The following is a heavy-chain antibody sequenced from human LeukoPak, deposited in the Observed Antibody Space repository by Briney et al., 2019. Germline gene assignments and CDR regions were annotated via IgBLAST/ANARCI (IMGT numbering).Heavy chain of an antibody. CDR1: GFTVSSNY. CDR3: ARGVPHYDILTGYQYYFDC. V-gene: IGHV3-53*01. CDR2: IYSGGST. D-gene: IGHD3-9*01. J-gene: IGHJ4*02. Sequence: PGGSLRLSCAASGFTVSSNYMSWVRQAPGKGLEWVSVIYSGGSTYYADSVKGRFTISRDNSKNTLYLQMNSLRAEDTAVYYCARGVPHYDILTGYQYYFDCWGQGTLVTVSS.